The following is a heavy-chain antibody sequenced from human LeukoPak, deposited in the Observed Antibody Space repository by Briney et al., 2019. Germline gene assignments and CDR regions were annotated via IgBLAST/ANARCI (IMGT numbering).Heavy chain of an antibody. CDR2: IIPIFGTA. D-gene: IGHD2-2*01. J-gene: IGHJ6*04. CDR3: ARVRDLGYCSSTSCQNYYYYYYGMDV. V-gene: IGHV1-69*01. Sequence: GASVKVSCKASGGTFSSYAISWVRQAPGQGLEWMGGIIPIFGTANYAQKFQGRVTITADESTSTAYMELSSLRSEDTAVYYCARVRDLGYCSSTSCQNYYYYYYGMDVWGKGTTVTVSS. CDR1: GGTFSSYA.